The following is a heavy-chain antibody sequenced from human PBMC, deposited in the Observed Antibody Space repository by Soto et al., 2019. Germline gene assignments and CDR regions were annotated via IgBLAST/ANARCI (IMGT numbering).Heavy chain of an antibody. D-gene: IGHD3-22*01. J-gene: IGHJ5*02. CDR1: GFTFSSYS. CDR2: ISSSSSTI. V-gene: IGHV3-48*02. Sequence: GSLRLSCAASGFTFSSYSMNWVRQAPGKGLEWVSYISSSSSTIYYADSVKGRFTISRDNAKNSLYLQMNSLRDEDTAVYYCARDAPPLAYYYDPNWFDPWGQGT. CDR3: ARDAPPLAYYYDPNWFDP.